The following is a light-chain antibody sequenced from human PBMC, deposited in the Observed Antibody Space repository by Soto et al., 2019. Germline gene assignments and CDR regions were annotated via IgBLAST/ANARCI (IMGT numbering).Light chain of an antibody. J-gene: IGLJ1*01. CDR2: DNN. V-gene: IGLV1-51*01. CDR3: ATWDNRLSVYV. Sequence: QSVLTQPPSVSSAPGQKVTPSCSGRSSNIGDNFVSWYQTLPGTAPKLLIYDNNKRPSGIPDRFSGSKSGTSATLGITGLQTGDEATYFCATWDNRLSVYVFGTGTKVTVL. CDR1: SSNIGDNF.